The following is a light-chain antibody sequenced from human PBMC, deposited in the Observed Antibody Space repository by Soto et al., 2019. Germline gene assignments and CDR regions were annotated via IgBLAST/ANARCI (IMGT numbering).Light chain of an antibody. J-gene: IGKJ2*01. CDR1: QSISSW. Sequence: DIQMTQSPSTLSASVGDRVTITCRASQSISSWLAWYQQKPGKAPKLLIYDASSLESGVPSRFSGSGSGTEFTLTISILQPDDFSTYYCQQYNIYYTFGQGTKLEIK. CDR3: QQYNIYYT. V-gene: IGKV1-5*01. CDR2: DAS.